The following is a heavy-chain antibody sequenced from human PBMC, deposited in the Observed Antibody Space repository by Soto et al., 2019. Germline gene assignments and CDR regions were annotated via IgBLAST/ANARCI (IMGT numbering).Heavy chain of an antibody. Sequence: GGSLRLSCAASGFTFSNAWMNWVRQAPGKGLEWVGRIKSKTDGGTTDYAAPVKGRFTISRDDSKNTLYLQMNSLKTEVTAVYYCTTLGIVVVPAAMRDYWGQGTLVTVSS. J-gene: IGHJ4*02. V-gene: IGHV3-15*07. CDR2: IKSKTDGGTT. D-gene: IGHD2-2*03. CDR3: TTLGIVVVPAAMRDY. CDR1: GFTFSNAW.